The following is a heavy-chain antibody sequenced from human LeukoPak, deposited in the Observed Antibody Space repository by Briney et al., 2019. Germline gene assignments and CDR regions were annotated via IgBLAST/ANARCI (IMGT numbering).Heavy chain of an antibody. V-gene: IGHV3-53*01. CDR3: ARSATGKSWYFDL. CDR1: GFSVITNY. CDR2: IYSGGST. Sequence: GGSLRLSCAASGFSVITNYMSWVRQAPGKELEWVSIIYSGGSTYYADSVKGRFTISRDKSKNTLYFQMNSLRAEDTAVYYCARSATGKSWYFDLWGRGTLVTVSS. D-gene: IGHD6-13*01. J-gene: IGHJ2*01.